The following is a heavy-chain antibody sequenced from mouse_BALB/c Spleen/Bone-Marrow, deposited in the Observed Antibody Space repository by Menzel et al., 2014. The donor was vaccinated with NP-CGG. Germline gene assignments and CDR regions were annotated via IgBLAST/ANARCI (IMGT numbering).Heavy chain of an antibody. J-gene: IGHJ2*01. D-gene: IGHD2-14*01. CDR1: GYTFSSYW. CDR2: ILPGSGIT. V-gene: IGHV1-9*01. CDR3: TRGGSYYRYLNY. Sequence: QVQLKQSGAELMKPGASVKISCKATGYTFSSYWIEWVEQRPGHGLEWIGEILPGSGITNYNEKFKGKATFTADTSSNTAYMQLSSLTSEDSAVYYCTRGGSYYRYLNYWGQGTTLTVSS.